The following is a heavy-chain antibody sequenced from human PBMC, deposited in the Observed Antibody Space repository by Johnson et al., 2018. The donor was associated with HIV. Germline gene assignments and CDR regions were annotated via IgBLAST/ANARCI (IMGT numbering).Heavy chain of an antibody. CDR3: ANDCWSGSGI. V-gene: IGHV3-23*04. D-gene: IGHD3-3*01. J-gene: IGHJ3*02. Sequence: VQLVESGGGLVQPGGSLRLSCAASGFTFSSYAMSWVRQAPGKGLEWVSAISSSGSPIYYAGSVQGRFTISRDSCKSTVFLQMNSLRAEDTAVYYCANDCWSGSGIWGQGTMVTVSS. CDR1: GFTFSSYA. CDR2: ISSSGSPI.